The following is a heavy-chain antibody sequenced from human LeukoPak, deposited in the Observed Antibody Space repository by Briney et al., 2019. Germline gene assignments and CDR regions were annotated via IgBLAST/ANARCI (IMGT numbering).Heavy chain of an antibody. CDR3: ARGRGYYGSGRILGMDV. V-gene: IGHV4-34*01. Sequence: SETLSLTCAVYGGSFSGYYWSWIRQPPGKGLEWIGEINHSGSTNYNPSLKSRVTISVDTSKNQFSLKLSSVTAADTAVYYCARGRGYYGSGRILGMDVWGKGTTVTVSS. D-gene: IGHD3-10*01. J-gene: IGHJ6*04. CDR2: INHSGST. CDR1: GGSFSGYY.